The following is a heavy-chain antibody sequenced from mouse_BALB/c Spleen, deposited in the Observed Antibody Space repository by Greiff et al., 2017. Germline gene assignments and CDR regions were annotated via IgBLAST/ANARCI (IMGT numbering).Heavy chain of an antibody. D-gene: IGHD1-1*01. CDR2: IRLKSNNYAT. CDR1: GFTFSNYW. Sequence: EVKLVESGGGLVQPGGSMKLSCVASGFTFSNYWMNWVRQSPEKGLEWVAEIRLKSNNYATHYAESVKGRFTISRDDSKSSVYLQMNNLRAEDTGIYYCTRRGYGSSLDYWGQGTTLTVSS. CDR3: TRRGYGSSLDY. J-gene: IGHJ2*01. V-gene: IGHV6-6*02.